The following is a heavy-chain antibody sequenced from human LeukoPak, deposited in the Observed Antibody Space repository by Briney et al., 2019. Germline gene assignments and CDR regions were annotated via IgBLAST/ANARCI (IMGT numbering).Heavy chain of an antibody. J-gene: IGHJ4*02. CDR2: IDPSDSYT. Sequence: GESLKISCKGSGYTFHSYWIAWVRQMPGKGLEWMGRIDPSDSYTKYSPSFQGHVPISVDKSISTAYLQWSSLKASDTAMYYCARHYGAVTAFFDYWGQGTLVTVSS. D-gene: IGHD2-21*02. CDR3: ARHYGAVTAFFDY. CDR1: GYTFHSYW. V-gene: IGHV5-10-1*01.